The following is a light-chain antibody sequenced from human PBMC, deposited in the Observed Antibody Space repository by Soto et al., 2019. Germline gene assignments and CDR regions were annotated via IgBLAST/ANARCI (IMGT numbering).Light chain of an antibody. CDR2: DAS. CDR3: QQRSNGPAFT. Sequence: EVVLTQSPATLSLSPGERATLSCRASQSVSSHLAWYQQKPGQAPRLLIYDASNRATGIPGRSSGSGSATDFTLTISSLEPEDFAVYYCQQRSNGPAFTFGQGTRLDIK. V-gene: IGKV3-11*01. J-gene: IGKJ2*01. CDR1: QSVSSH.